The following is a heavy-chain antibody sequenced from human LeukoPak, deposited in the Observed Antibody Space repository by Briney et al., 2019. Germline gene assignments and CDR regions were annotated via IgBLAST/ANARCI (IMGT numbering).Heavy chain of an antibody. V-gene: IGHV4-59*02. CDR2: VYASGAN. J-gene: IGHJ4*02. Sequence: SETLSLTCSVSGDSVTSHGWSWVRQPPGKGLEWIGYVYASGANSDNCNPSLKSRITISVDTSRNQFFLWLNSVTAADTAIHYCARDNVGSLDFWGQGILVTVSS. D-gene: IGHD3-10*01. CDR1: GDSVTSHG. CDR3: ARDNVGSLDF.